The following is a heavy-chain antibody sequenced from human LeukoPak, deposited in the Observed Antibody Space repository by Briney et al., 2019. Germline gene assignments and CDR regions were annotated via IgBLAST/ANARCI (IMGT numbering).Heavy chain of an antibody. J-gene: IGHJ4*02. V-gene: IGHV3-23*01. D-gene: IGHD5-24*01. CDR1: GFTFSSYA. CDR2: ISGSGGST. CDR3: AKHIQRWLQSFDY. Sequence: GGSLRLSCAASGFTFSSYAMSWVRQAPGKGLEWVSAISGSGGSTYYADSVKGRSTISRDNSKNTLYLQMNSLRAEDTAVYYCAKHIQRWLQSFDYWGQGTLVTVSS.